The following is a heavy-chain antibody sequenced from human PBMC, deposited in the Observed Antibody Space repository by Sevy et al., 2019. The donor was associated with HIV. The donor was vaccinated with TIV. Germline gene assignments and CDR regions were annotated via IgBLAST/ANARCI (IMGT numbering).Heavy chain of an antibody. CDR2: INWNGGST. J-gene: IGHJ4*02. V-gene: IGHV3-20*03. CDR3: AGNIAAAAAGGY. CDR1: FTFDDYG. D-gene: IGHD6-13*01. Sequence: FTFDDYGMSWVRQAPGKGLEWVSGINWNGGSTGYVDSVKGRFTISRDNAKNSLYLQMNSLRAEDTALYYCAGNIAAAAAGGYWGQGTLVTVSS.